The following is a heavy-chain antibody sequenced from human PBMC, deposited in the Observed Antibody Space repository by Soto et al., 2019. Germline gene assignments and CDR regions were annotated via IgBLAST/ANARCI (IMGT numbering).Heavy chain of an antibody. Sequence: QVQLVQSGAEVKKPGSSVKVSCKASGGTFSSYSINWVRQAPGQGLEWMGEIIPSFGTANYAQKFQGRVTITADESTSTAYMELSSLGSDETAVYYCARDGGRHSGGIDYWGQGTLVTVSS. CDR3: ARDGGRHSGGIDY. CDR1: GGTFSSYS. D-gene: IGHD1-26*01. CDR2: IIPSFGTA. V-gene: IGHV1-69*01. J-gene: IGHJ4*02.